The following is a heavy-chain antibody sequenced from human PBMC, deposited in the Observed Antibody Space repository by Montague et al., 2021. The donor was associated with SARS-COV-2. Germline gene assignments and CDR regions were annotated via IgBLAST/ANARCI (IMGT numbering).Heavy chain of an antibody. CDR2: IYQRVST. CDR3: VRACGIHNRPPV. J-gene: IGHJ4*02. D-gene: IGHD1-1*01. Sequence: SETLSLTCAVSGDSFFRADCWSWVRQPPGQGLEWIGEIYQRVSTNYNPSLKSRVSMSVDKFKNQVSLELYSVTAGDTALYYCVRACGIHNRPPVWGQGALVIVSS. CDR1: GDSFFRADC. V-gene: IGHV4-4*02.